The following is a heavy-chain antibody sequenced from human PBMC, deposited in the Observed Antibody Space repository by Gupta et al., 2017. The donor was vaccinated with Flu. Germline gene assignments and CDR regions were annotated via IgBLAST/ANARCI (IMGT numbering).Heavy chain of an antibody. Sequence: QVQLGQSGAAVKKPGAAVKVACKASGYSFISYDISWVRQAPGQGLEWMGWVNANTGRTGYAERCQGRVTLTRNTSINTAYMELSSLTSDDTAVYYCARDFWSGVYYFGMDVWGQGTTVSVSS. CDR1: GYSFISYD. CDR2: VNANTGRT. D-gene: IGHD3-3*01. J-gene: IGHJ6*02. V-gene: IGHV1-8*01. CDR3: ARDFWSGVYYFGMDV.